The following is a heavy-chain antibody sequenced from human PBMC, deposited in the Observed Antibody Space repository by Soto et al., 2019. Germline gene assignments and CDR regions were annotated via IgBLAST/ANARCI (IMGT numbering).Heavy chain of an antibody. D-gene: IGHD6-19*01. CDR2: ISGSGGST. J-gene: IGHJ4*02. CDR3: AKDLEYSSGWYYQEEGWALDY. Sequence: GGSLRLSCAASGFTFSSYAMSWVRQAPGKGLEWVSAISGSGGSTYYADSVKGRFTISRDNSKNTLYLQMNSLRAEDTAVYYCAKDLEYSSGWYYQEEGWALDYWGQGTLVTVSS. CDR1: GFTFSSYA. V-gene: IGHV3-23*01.